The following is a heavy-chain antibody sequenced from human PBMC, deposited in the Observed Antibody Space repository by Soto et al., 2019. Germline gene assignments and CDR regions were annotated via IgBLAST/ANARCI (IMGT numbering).Heavy chain of an antibody. Sequence: GSLRLSCAASGFTFSSYGMHWVRQAPGKGLEWVAVISYDGSNKYYADSVKGRFTISRDNSKNTLYLQMNSLRAEDTAVYYCARAHCSGGSCYSSPFDYWGQGTLVTVSS. CDR2: ISYDGSNK. D-gene: IGHD2-15*01. J-gene: IGHJ4*02. V-gene: IGHV3-30*03. CDR1: GFTFSSYG. CDR3: ARAHCSGGSCYSSPFDY.